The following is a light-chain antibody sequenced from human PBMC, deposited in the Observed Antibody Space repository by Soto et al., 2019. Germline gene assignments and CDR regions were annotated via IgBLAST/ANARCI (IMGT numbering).Light chain of an antibody. CDR3: QQRSNWPPIT. CDR1: QGISSH. CDR2: AAS. J-gene: IGKJ5*01. Sequence: IQLTQSPSSLSASVGDRVTITCRASQGISSHLAWYQQKPGKAPKLLIYAASTLQTGVPSRFSGGGSGTDFTLTISSLEPEDFAVYYCQQRSNWPPITFGQGTRLEI. V-gene: IGKV1-9*01.